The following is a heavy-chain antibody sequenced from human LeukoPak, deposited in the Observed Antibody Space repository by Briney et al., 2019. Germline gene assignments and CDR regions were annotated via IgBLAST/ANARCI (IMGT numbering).Heavy chain of an antibody. Sequence: GGSLRLSCAASGFTFSSYTMSWVRQAPGKGLEWVSAISGSGGSTYYADSVKGRFTISRDNSKNTLYLQMNSLRAEDTAVYYCARALFIAGIAVAGGGDYWGQGTLVTVSS. CDR3: ARALFIAGIAVAGGGDY. V-gene: IGHV3-23*01. J-gene: IGHJ4*02. CDR2: ISGSGGST. D-gene: IGHD6-19*01. CDR1: GFTFSSYT.